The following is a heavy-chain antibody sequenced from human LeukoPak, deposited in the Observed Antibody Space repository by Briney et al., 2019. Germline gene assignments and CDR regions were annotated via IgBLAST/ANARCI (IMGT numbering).Heavy chain of an antibody. J-gene: IGHJ4*02. CDR1: GSSFSNYW. D-gene: IGHD4-17*01. CDR2: IFPGDSDT. CDR3: ARQGADYGDYSDY. V-gene: IGHV5-51*01. Sequence: GAALKISFKGSGSSFSNYWIGWVRQMPGKGLEGMGIIFPGDSDTRYSPSFQGQVTISADKYTTTAYLQWSSRKASDTAMYYCARQGADYGDYSDYWGQGTLVTVSS.